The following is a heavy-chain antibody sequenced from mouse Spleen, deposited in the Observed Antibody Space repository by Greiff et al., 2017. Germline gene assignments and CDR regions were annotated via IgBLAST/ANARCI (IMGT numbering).Heavy chain of an antibody. Sequence: QVQLKQPGADLVKPGASVKLSCKASGYTFTSYWMQWVKQRPGQGLEWIGEIDPSDSYTNYNQNFKGKATLTVDTSSSTVYMQLSSLTSEDSAVYYCARRITTAPFAYWGQGTLVTVSA. D-gene: IGHD1-2*01. CDR3: ARRITTAPFAY. J-gene: IGHJ3*01. CDR2: IDPSDSYT. V-gene: IGHV1-50*01. CDR1: GYTFTSYW.